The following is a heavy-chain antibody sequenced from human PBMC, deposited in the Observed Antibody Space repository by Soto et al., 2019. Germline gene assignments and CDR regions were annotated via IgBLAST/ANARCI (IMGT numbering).Heavy chain of an antibody. V-gene: IGHV3-30-3*01. D-gene: IGHD3-22*01. CDR3: ARDANWDSSDYYDAFDV. CDR1: GFTFSGYA. J-gene: IGHJ3*01. CDR2: ISYDEIDK. Sequence: QVQLVESGGGVVQPGRSLRLSCAASGFTFSGYAMHWVRQAPGKGLEWVAVISYDEIDKYYADSVKGRFTISRDNSKNTLYLQMNSLRAEDTAVYYCARDANWDSSDYYDAFDVWGHGTMVTVSS.